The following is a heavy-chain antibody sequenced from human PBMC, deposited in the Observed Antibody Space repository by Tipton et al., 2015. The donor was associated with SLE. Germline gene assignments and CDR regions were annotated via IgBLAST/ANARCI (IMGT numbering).Heavy chain of an antibody. CDR3: ARERDSGSYYKDAFDI. D-gene: IGHD1-26*01. CDR1: GGSISSYY. Sequence: TLSLTCTVSGGSISSYYWSWIRQPAGKGLEWIGRIYTSGSTNYNPSLKSRVTMSADTSKNQFSLKLSSVTAADTAVYYCARERDSGSYYKDAFDIWGQGTMVTVSS. J-gene: IGHJ3*02. CDR2: IYTSGST. V-gene: IGHV4-4*07.